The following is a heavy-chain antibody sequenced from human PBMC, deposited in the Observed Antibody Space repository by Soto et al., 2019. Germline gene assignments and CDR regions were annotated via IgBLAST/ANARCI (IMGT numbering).Heavy chain of an antibody. D-gene: IGHD2-2*02. CDR1: GFTFRSYS. V-gene: IGHV3-23*01. CDR3: AKGWYTSLSNYFDC. CDR2: ISASGDNT. J-gene: IGHJ4*02. Sequence: PGVSLRLSCAASGFTFRSYSMTWVRQAPGKGLEWLSTISASGDNTYYADSVKGRFTISRDNSKSTLSLQMSTLRAEDTAIYYCAKGWYTSLSNYFDCWGLGTLVTVSS.